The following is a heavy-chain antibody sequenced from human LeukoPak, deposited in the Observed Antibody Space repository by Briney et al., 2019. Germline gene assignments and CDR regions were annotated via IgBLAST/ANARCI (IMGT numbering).Heavy chain of an antibody. Sequence: GGSLRLSCEASGFTFSSYEMNWVRQAPGKGLEWISYITTTGDRIQYADSVKGRFTISRDNAKNSLYLQMNSLRAEDTGVYFCARDTKDYWGQGTLVVVSS. CDR2: ITTTGDRI. CDR1: GFTFSSYE. D-gene: IGHD2-2*01. CDR3: ARDTKDY. V-gene: IGHV3-48*03. J-gene: IGHJ4*02.